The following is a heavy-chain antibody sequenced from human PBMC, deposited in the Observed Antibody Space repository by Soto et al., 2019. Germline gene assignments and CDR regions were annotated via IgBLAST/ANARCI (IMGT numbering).Heavy chain of an antibody. CDR2: ISYDGSNK. Sequence: GGSLRLSCAASGFTFSSYAMHWVRQAPGKGLEWVAVISYDGSNKYYADSVKGRFTISRDNSKNTLYLQMNSLRAEETAVYYCARGEKGFGELPDYYYYGMDVWGQGTTVTVSS. J-gene: IGHJ6*02. V-gene: IGHV3-30-3*01. D-gene: IGHD3-10*01. CDR3: ARGEKGFGELPDYYYYGMDV. CDR1: GFTFSSYA.